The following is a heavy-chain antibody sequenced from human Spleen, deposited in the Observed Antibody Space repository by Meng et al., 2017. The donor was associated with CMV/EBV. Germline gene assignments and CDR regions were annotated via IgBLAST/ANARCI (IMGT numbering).Heavy chain of an antibody. CDR3: AGPDDLGSSPHDPFDI. V-gene: IGHV4-59*01. CDR2: ISYTGYI. Sequence: SETLSPTCTVSGASIRTNYWSWSRRPPGKGLEYIGSISYTGYIEYNPSLKGRVTISLDTSKNHFSLKLMSVTAADTAMYFCAGPDDLGSSPHDPFDIWGQGTMVTVSS. CDR1: GASIRTNY. D-gene: IGHD1-1*01. J-gene: IGHJ3*02.